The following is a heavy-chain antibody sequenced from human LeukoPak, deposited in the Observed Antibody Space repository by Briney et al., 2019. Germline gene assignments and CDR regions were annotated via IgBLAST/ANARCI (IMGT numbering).Heavy chain of an antibody. V-gene: IGHV1-18*04. J-gene: IGHJ4*02. CDR2: ISAYNGNT. D-gene: IGHD3-10*01. Sequence: GASVTVPCKASGYTFTGYYMHWVRQAPGQGLEWMGWISAYNGNTNYAQKLQGRVTMTTDTSTSTAYMELRSLTSADTAVYYCARDHYYGSGSYHTFDYWGQGTLVTVSS. CDR1: GYTFTGYY. CDR3: ARDHYYGSGSYHTFDY.